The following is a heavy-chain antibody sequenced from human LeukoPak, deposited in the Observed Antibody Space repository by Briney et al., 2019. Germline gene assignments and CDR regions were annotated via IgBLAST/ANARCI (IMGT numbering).Heavy chain of an antibody. CDR1: GFTFSSYG. CDR3: ASTGLIATAPDY. CDR2: ISASGGTT. Sequence: GGSLRLSCAASGFTFSSYGISWVRQAPGKGLEWVSAISASGGTTYYADSVKGRFTISRDNAKNSLYLQMNSLRAEDTAVYYCASTGLIATAPDYWGQGTLVTVSS. D-gene: IGHD2-21*01. V-gene: IGHV3-48*04. J-gene: IGHJ4*02.